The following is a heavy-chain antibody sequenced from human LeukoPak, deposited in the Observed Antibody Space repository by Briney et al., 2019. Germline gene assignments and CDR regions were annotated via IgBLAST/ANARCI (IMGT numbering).Heavy chain of an antibody. Sequence: ASVKVSCKASGYTFTGYYMHWVRQAPGQGLEWMGWINPNSGGTNYAQKFQGRVTMTRGTSISTAYMELSRLRSDDTAVYYCARVPCSSCHFDYWGQGTLVTVSS. J-gene: IGHJ4*02. V-gene: IGHV1-2*02. CDR3: ARVPCSSCHFDY. CDR1: GYTFTGYY. CDR2: INPNSGGT. D-gene: IGHD6-13*01.